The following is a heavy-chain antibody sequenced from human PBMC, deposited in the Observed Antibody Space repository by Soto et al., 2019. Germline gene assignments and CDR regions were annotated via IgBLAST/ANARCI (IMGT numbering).Heavy chain of an antibody. CDR2: IYYSGST. D-gene: IGHD1-1*01. CDR1: GGSISSGDYY. Sequence: SETLSLTCTVSGGSISSGDYYWSWIRQPPGKGLEWIGYIYYSGSTYYNPSLKSRVTISVDTSKNQFSLKLSSVTAADTAVYYCARDYKGYYYYYGMDVWGQGTTVTVSS. CDR3: ARDYKGYYYYYGMDV. J-gene: IGHJ6*02. V-gene: IGHV4-30-4*01.